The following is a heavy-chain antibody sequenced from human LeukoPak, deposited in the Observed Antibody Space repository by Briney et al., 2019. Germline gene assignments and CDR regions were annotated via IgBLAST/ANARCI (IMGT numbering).Heavy chain of an antibody. V-gene: IGHV3-21*01. J-gene: IGHJ4*02. CDR3: ARDKPYSSSWPFEY. Sequence: MPGGSLRLSCAASGFTLSSYSMNWVRQAPGKGLEWVSSISSDSSHIYYSDSVKGRFTISRDNVKNSLYLQMNSLRVEDTAVYYCARDKPYSSSWPFEYWGQGTLVTVSS. CDR1: GFTLSSYS. D-gene: IGHD6-13*01. CDR2: ISSDSSHI.